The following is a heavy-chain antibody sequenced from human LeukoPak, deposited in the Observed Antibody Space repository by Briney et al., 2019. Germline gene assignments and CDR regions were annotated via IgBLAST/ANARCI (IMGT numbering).Heavy chain of an antibody. D-gene: IGHD1-7*01. CDR1: GFNFGSYS. J-gene: IGHJ4*02. CDR3: AKDRACGQWNCQGSDY. CDR2: MSADSATT. V-gene: IGHV3-23*01. Sequence: GGSLRLSCAASGFNFGSYSMTWVRQAPGKGLEWVSVMSADSATTFYADSVKGRFTISRDNSKNTLYLQMNSLRAEDTAVYYCAKDRACGQWNCQGSDYWGQGTLVTVSS.